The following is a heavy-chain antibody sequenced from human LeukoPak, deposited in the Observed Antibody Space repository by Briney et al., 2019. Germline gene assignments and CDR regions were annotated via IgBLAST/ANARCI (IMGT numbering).Heavy chain of an antibody. J-gene: IGHJ4*02. CDR1: GFTFSSYS. CDR2: INHSGGSK. V-gene: IGHV3-23*01. Sequence: WGSLTLTCAASGFTFSSYSMSWIRQAPGKGLEWISAINHSGGSKYYAYSVKGRFTISSANSKNMLYLQITSLGADDTAVYYCARDWSEWGQGRVVTVCS. CDR3: ARDWSE. D-gene: IGHD3-3*01.